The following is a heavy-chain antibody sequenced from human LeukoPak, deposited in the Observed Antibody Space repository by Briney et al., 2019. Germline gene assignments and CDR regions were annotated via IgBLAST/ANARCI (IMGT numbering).Heavy chain of an antibody. CDR1: GGTFSSYA. J-gene: IGHJ4*02. D-gene: IGHD6-13*01. CDR3: ARDSVNLGIAAAGNDY. Sequence: SVKVSCKASGGTFSSYAISWVRQAPGQGLEWMGGIIPIFGTANYAQKFQGRVTITTDESTSTAYMELSSLRSEDTAVYYCARDSVNLGIAAAGNDYWGQGTLVAVSS. V-gene: IGHV1-69*05. CDR2: IIPIFGTA.